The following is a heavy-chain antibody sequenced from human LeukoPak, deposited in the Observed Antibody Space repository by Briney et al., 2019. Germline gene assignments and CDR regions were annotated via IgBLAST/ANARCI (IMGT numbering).Heavy chain of an antibody. CDR3: ARQTLDYYGSGSYYSSQLNY. Sequence: SETLSLTCTVSGGSISSSSYYWGWIRQPPGKGLEWIGSIYYSGSTYYNPSLKSRVTISVDTSKNQFSLKLSSVTAADTAVYYCARQTLDYYGSGSYYSSQLNYWGQGTLVTVSS. V-gene: IGHV4-39*07. CDR1: GGSISSSSYY. CDR2: IYYSGST. J-gene: IGHJ4*02. D-gene: IGHD3-10*01.